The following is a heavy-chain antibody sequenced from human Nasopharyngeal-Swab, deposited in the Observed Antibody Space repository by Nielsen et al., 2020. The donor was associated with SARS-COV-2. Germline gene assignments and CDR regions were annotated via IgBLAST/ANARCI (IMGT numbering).Heavy chain of an antibody. CDR1: GFTFSSYW. CDR2: IKQDGSEK. J-gene: IGHJ4*02. Sequence: GGSLRLSCAASGFTFSSYWMSWVRQAPGKGLEWVANIKQDGSEKYYVDSVKGRFTISRDNAKNSLYLQMNSLRAEDTAVYYCARGSGGNSFRRVLGKTPAYYFDYWGQGTLVTVSS. CDR3: ARGSGGNSFRRVLGKTPAYYFDY. D-gene: IGHD4-23*01. V-gene: IGHV3-7*01.